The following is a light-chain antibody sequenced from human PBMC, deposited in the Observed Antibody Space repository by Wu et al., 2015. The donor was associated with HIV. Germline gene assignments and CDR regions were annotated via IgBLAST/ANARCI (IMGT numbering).Light chain of an antibody. CDR2: HAS. CDR1: KSISNNY. Sequence: ENLLTQSPGTLSLSPGERATLSCRASKSISNNYLAWYQQKSGLAPRLLVYHASSRATGVPDRFSGSGSGTDFTLTISRLEPEDFAVYYCQQYGSSSWTFGQGTKVEIK. V-gene: IGKV3-20*01. J-gene: IGKJ1*01. CDR3: QQYGSSSWT.